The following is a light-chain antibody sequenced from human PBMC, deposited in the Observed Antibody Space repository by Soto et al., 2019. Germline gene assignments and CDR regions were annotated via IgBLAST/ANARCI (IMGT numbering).Light chain of an antibody. CDR3: QQRSNWPPGAT. CDR1: QSVGSY. J-gene: IGKJ4*01. CDR2: DAS. Sequence: EIVLTQSLATLSLSPGERATLSCRASQSVGSYLAWYQQKPGQAPRLLIYDASNRATGIPARFSGSGSGTDFTLTISSLEPEDFAVYYCQQRSNWPPGATFGGGTKVEIK. V-gene: IGKV3-11*01.